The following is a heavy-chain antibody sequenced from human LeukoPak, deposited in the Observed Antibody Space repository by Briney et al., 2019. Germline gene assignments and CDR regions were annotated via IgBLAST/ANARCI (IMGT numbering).Heavy chain of an antibody. CDR1: GFTFSGSA. CDR2: IRSKANSYAT. V-gene: IGHV3-73*01. CDR3: TRLDDSSGYDY. Sequence: GGSLRLSCAASGFTFSGSAMHWVRQASGKGLEWVGRIRSKANSYATAYAASVKGRFTISRDDSKNTAYLQMNSLETEDTAVYYCTRLDDSSGYDYWGQGTLVTVSS. D-gene: IGHD3-22*01. J-gene: IGHJ4*02.